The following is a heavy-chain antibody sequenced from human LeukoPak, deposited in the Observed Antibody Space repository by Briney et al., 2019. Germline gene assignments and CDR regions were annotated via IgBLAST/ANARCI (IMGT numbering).Heavy chain of an antibody. D-gene: IGHD6-19*01. CDR1: EFTFSSYG. CDR3: AKDVVGQQWPENY. V-gene: IGHV3-30*02. CDR2: IQYDGSYK. Sequence: PGGSLSLSCAASEFTFSSYGMHWVRQAPGQGLEWVAFIQYDGSYKDYGDSVKGRFTTSRDNSKNTLYLQMNRLRAEDTAVYFCAKDVVGQQWPENYWGQGTRVTVS. J-gene: IGHJ4*02.